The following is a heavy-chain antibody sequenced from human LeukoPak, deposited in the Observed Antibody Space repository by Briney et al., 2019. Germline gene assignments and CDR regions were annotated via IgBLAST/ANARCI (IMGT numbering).Heavy chain of an antibody. V-gene: IGHV1-2*02. D-gene: IGHD3-22*01. Sequence: ASVKVSCKASGYSFTGYYMHWVRQAPGQGLEWMAWINPNSGDTNFAQKFQGRVTMTRDTSISTVYMELSRLRSDDTAVFFCARGYYDSSDFEYFQHWGQGTLVTVSS. CDR3: ARGYYDSSDFEYFQH. CDR1: GYSFTGYY. CDR2: INPNSGDT. J-gene: IGHJ1*01.